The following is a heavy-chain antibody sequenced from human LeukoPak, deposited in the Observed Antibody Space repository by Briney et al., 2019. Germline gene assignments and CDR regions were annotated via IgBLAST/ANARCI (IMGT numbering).Heavy chain of an antibody. CDR2: IKSKTDGGTT. V-gene: IGHV3-15*01. CDR1: GFTFSNAW. Sequence: PGGSLRLSCAASGFTFSNAWMSWVRHTPGKGLEWVGRIKSKTDGGTTDYAAPVKGRFTISRDDSKNTLYLQMNSLKTEDTAVYYCTTDVYSSSLQYDYWGQGTLVTVSS. D-gene: IGHD6-13*01. J-gene: IGHJ4*02. CDR3: TTDVYSSSLQYDY.